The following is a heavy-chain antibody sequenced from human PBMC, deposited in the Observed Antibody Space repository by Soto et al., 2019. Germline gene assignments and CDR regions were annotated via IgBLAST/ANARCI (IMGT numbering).Heavy chain of an antibody. CDR1: GYTFTGYY. Sequence: ASVKCSCKASGYTFTGYYMHWVRQAPGQGLEWMGWINPNSGGTNYAQKFQGSVTMTRDTSISTAYMELSRLRSDDTAVYYCARAAYCSSPSCHFDYWGQGTLVTVSS. CDR2: INPNSGGT. V-gene: IGHV1-2*02. CDR3: ARAAYCSSPSCHFDY. J-gene: IGHJ4*02. D-gene: IGHD2-2*01.